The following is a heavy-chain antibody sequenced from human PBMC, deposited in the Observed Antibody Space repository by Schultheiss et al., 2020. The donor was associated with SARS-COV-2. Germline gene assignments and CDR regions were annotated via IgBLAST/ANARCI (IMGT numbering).Heavy chain of an antibody. CDR1: GYTFTSYA. V-gene: IGHV1-3*01. Sequence: ASVKVSCKASGYTFTSYAMHWVRQAPGQRLEWMGWINAGNGNTKYSQKFQGRVTITRDTSASTAYMELRSLRSDDTAVYYCAKDQASGWYGDYWGQGTLVTVSS. D-gene: IGHD6-19*01. J-gene: IGHJ4*02. CDR3: AKDQASGWYGDY. CDR2: INAGNGNT.